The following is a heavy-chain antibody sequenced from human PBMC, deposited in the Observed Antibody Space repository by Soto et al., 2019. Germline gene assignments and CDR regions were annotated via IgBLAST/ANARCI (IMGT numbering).Heavy chain of an antibody. J-gene: IGHJ3*02. CDR1: GYTFTSYD. CDR3: ASGEVVAATLDAFDI. D-gene: IGHD2-15*01. Sequence: QVQLVQSGAEVKKPGASVKVSCKASGYTFTSYDINWVRQATGQGLEWMGWMNPNSGNTGYAQKFQGRVTMTRNTSISTAYVELSSLRSEDTAVYYCASGEVVAATLDAFDIWGQGTMVTVSS. V-gene: IGHV1-8*01. CDR2: MNPNSGNT.